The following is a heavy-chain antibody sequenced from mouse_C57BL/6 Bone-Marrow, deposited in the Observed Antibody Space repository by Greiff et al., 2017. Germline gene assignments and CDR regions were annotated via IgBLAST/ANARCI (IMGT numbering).Heavy chain of an antibody. CDR3: ARQLRLRGRYFDY. J-gene: IGHJ2*01. CDR2: IYPSDSET. Sequence: QVQLQQPGAELVRPGSSVKLSCKASGYTFTSYWMDWVKQRPGQGLEWIGNIYPSDSETHYNQKFKDKATLTVDKSSSTAYMQLSSLTSEDSAVXYCARQLRLRGRYFDYWGQGTTLTVSS. D-gene: IGHD3-2*02. V-gene: IGHV1-61*01. CDR1: GYTFTSYW.